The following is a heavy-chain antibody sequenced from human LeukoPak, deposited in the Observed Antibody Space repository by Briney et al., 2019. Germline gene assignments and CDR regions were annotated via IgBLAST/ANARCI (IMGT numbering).Heavy chain of an antibody. CDR2: ISWNSGSI. D-gene: IGHD2-2*01. Sequence: PGGSLRLSCAASGFTFDDYAMHWVRQAPGKGLEWVSGISWNSGSIGYADSVKGRFTISRDNAKNSLYLQMNSLRAEDMALYYCAKDSSPGYCSSTSCYYGYYFVYWGQGTLVTVSS. CDR1: GFTFDDYA. V-gene: IGHV3-9*03. CDR3: AKDSSPGYCSSTSCYYGYYFVY. J-gene: IGHJ4*02.